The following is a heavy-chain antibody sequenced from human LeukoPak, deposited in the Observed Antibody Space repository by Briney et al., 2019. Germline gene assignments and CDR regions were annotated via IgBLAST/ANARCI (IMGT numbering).Heavy chain of an antibody. Sequence: SETLSLTCAVFGGSFSGYYWSWVRQPPGKGLEWVGEINHSGSTNYNPSLKSRVTISVDTSKNQLSLKLSSVTAADTAVYYCARHRGSDDSSGKKPRPLFDYWGQGTLVTVSS. CDR2: INHSGST. CDR3: ARHRGSDDSSGKKPRPLFDY. V-gene: IGHV4-34*01. CDR1: GGSFSGYY. D-gene: IGHD3-22*01. J-gene: IGHJ4*02.